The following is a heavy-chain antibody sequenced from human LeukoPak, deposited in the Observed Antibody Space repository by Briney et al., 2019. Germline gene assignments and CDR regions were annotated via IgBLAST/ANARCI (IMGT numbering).Heavy chain of an antibody. D-gene: IGHD5-24*01. CDR3: ARSRLHPIIFDY. CDR2: INHSGST. J-gene: IGHJ4*02. Sequence: SETLALTCVVYGGSFSGYYWSWIRQPPREGLELIGEINHSGSTNYNPSLKSRVIISVDTSKNQFSLKLTSVTAADTAVYYCARSRLHPIIFDYWGQGTLVTVSS. CDR1: GGSFSGYY. V-gene: IGHV4-34*01.